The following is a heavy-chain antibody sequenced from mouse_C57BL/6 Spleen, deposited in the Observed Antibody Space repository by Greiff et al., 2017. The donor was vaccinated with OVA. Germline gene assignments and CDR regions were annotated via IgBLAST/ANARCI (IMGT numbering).Heavy chain of an antibody. V-gene: IGHV1-52*01. D-gene: IGHD3-2*02. Sequence: QVQLQQPGAELVRPGSSVKLSCKASGYTFTSYWMHWVKQRPIQGLEWIGNIDPSDSETHYNQKFKDKATLTADKSSSTAYMQLSSLTYEDSAVYYCARAAQATSFAYWGQGTLVTVSA. CDR3: ARAAQATSFAY. CDR2: IDPSDSET. CDR1: GYTFTSYW. J-gene: IGHJ3*01.